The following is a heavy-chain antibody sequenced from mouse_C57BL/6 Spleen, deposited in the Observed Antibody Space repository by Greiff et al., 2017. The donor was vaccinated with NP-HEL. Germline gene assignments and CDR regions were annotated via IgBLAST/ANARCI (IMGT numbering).Heavy chain of an antibody. V-gene: IGHV1-69*01. CDR1: GYTFTSYW. CDR3: ARWDYGSSYFDY. J-gene: IGHJ2*01. Sequence: QVQLQQPGAELVMPGASVKLSCKASGYTFTSYWMHWVKQRPGQGLEWIGEIDPSDSYTNYNQKFKGKTTLTVDKSSSTAYMQLSSLTSDDSAVYYCARWDYGSSYFDYWGQGTTLTVSS. CDR2: IDPSDSYT. D-gene: IGHD1-1*01.